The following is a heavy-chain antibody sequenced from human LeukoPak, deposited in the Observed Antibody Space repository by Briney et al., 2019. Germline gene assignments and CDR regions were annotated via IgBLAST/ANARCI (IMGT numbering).Heavy chain of an antibody. Sequence: SETLPLTCTVSGGSISSGGYYWSWIRQHPGKGLEWIGYIYYSGSTYYNPSLKSRVTISVDTSKNQFSLKLSSVTAADTAVYYCATYCSSTSCSPRNAFDIWGQGTMVTVSS. J-gene: IGHJ3*02. CDR1: GGSISSGGYY. V-gene: IGHV4-31*03. CDR2: IYYSGST. D-gene: IGHD2-2*01. CDR3: ATYCSSTSCSPRNAFDI.